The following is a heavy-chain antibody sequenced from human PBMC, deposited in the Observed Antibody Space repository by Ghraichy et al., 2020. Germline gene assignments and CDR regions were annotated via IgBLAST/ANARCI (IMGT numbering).Heavy chain of an antibody. CDR3: SRGGRDISGYYYVPEYPMSS. CDR1: EFTFSSYL. Sequence: GGSLRLSCAASEFTFSSYLMHWVRQRPGKGPVWVARINGDGSSSTYAESVKGRFTISRDNAKNMLYLQMNSLCGEDTAVYFCSRGGRDISGYYYVPEYPMSSWCQGTTFT. D-gene: IGHD3-22*01. J-gene: IGHJ6*02. CDR2: INGDGSSS. V-gene: IGHV3-74*01.